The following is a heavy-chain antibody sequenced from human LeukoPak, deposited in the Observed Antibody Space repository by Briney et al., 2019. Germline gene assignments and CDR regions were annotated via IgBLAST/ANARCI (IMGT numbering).Heavy chain of an antibody. D-gene: IGHD5-12*01. CDR2: INPDGSEQ. CDR1: GFTFSTHW. V-gene: IGHV3-7*01. CDR3: GRERRGYDWE. Sequence: GGSLRLSCAASGFTFSTHWMSWVRQAPGKGLEWVTNINPDGSEQHYVDSVMGRFIISRDNAKSSLFLQMDSLRAEDTAVYYCGRERRGYDWEWGQGTLVTVSS. J-gene: IGHJ4*02.